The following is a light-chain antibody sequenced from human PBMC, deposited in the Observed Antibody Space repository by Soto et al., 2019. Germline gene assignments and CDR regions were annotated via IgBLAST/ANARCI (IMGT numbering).Light chain of an antibody. CDR3: MQSTQLPPT. J-gene: IGKJ5*01. CDR1: QSLLHITGETF. Sequence: DVVMTQTPISLSVAPGQPASISCLSSQSLLHITGETFLFWYLQKPGQSPQLLIYEVSTRVSGVPDRFSGSGSGTDFTLEISRVETDDVGIYYCMQSTQLPPTFGQGTRLEIK. V-gene: IGKV2D-29*02. CDR2: EVS.